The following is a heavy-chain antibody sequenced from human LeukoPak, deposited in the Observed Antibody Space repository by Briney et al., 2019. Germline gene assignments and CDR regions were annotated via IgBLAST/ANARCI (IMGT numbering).Heavy chain of an antibody. Sequence: SETLSLTCAVYGGSFSGYYWSWIRQPPGKGLEWIGEINHSGSTNYNPSLKSRVTISVDTSKNQFSLKVRSVTAADTAVYYCARGAQWLRSKRSYYNYGMDVWGQGTTVTVSS. V-gene: IGHV4-34*01. CDR2: INHSGST. CDR3: ARGAQWLRSKRSYYNYGMDV. CDR1: GGSFSGYY. J-gene: IGHJ6*02. D-gene: IGHD5-12*01.